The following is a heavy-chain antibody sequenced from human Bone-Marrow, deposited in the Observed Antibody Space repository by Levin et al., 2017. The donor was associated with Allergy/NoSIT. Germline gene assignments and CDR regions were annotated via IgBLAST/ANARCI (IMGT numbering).Heavy chain of an antibody. Sequence: GESLKISCTASGFNFRSYGMYWVRQAPGKGLEWVAGLWYDGSFQYYADSVKGRFTISRDNPKNTLYLQMNNLRAEDTAVYYCAKSLGGGNSPAGFDYWGQGALVTVSS. V-gene: IGHV3-33*06. CDR2: LWYDGSFQ. D-gene: IGHD4-23*01. CDR3: AKSLGGGNSPAGFDY. CDR1: GFNFRSYG. J-gene: IGHJ4*02.